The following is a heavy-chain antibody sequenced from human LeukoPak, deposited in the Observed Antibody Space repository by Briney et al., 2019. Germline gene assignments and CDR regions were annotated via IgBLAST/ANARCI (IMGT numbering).Heavy chain of an antibody. CDR2: IYYSGST. J-gene: IGHJ3*02. CDR3: ARVWGSHTGWGPARDAFDI. CDR1: GGSISSYY. Sequence: SETPSLTCTVSGGSISSYYWSWIRQPPGKGLEWIGYIYYSGSTNYNPSLKSRVTISVDTSKNQFSLKLSSVTAADTAVYYCARVWGSHTGWGPARDAFDIWGQGTMVTVSS. D-gene: IGHD3-16*01. V-gene: IGHV4-59*01.